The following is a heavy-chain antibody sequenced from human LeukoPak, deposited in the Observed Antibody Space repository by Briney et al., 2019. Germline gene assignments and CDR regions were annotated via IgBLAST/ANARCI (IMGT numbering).Heavy chain of an antibody. Sequence: PSETLSLTCTVSGGSIGSGDYYWSWIRQPPGKGLEWIGYIYYSGSTYYNPSLKSRVTISVDTSKNQFSLKLSSVTAADTAVYYCARTTVTEDDAFDIWGQGTMVTVSS. CDR2: IYYSGST. CDR1: GGSIGSGDYY. V-gene: IGHV4-30-4*01. CDR3: ARTTVTEDDAFDI. J-gene: IGHJ3*02. D-gene: IGHD4-17*01.